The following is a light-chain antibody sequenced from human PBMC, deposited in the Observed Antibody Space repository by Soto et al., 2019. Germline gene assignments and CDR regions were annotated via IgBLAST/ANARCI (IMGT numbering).Light chain of an antibody. V-gene: IGKV3-20*01. CDR3: QQYSSSLT. CDR2: GAS. Sequence: MVLSQPPGTLSSSPGEGATLSCRGSHSVSGSYYLAWYQQKPGQAPRLLIHGASSRATGIPDRFSGSGSGTDFTLAISRLEPEDFAVYYCQQYSSSLTFGGGTKVDI. CDR1: HSVSGSY. J-gene: IGKJ4*01.